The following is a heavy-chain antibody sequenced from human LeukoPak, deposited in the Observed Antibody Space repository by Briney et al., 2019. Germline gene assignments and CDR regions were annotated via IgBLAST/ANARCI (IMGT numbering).Heavy chain of an antibody. CDR3: ARKGGSYNNWFDP. Sequence: ASVKVSCKASGGTFSSYAISWVRQAPGRGLEWRGGIIPIFGTANYAQKFQGRVTITADESTSTAYMELSSLRSEDTAVYYCARKGGSYNNWFDPWGQGTLVTVSS. V-gene: IGHV1-69*13. CDR1: GGTFSSYA. CDR2: IIPIFGTA. J-gene: IGHJ5*02. D-gene: IGHD2-15*01.